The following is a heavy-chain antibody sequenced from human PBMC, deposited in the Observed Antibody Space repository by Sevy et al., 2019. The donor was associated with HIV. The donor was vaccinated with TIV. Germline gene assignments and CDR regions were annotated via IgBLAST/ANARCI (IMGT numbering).Heavy chain of an antibody. J-gene: IGHJ4*02. CDR1: GGSISSGDYY. D-gene: IGHD3-22*01. CDR2: IYYSGSA. V-gene: IGHV4-30-4*01. Sequence: SETLSLTCTVSGGSISSGDYYWSWIRQRPGKGLEWTQYIYYSGSAYYNPSLKSRVTISVDTSKNQFSLKLSSVTAADTAVYYCAGLYYYDSSGYYTLSDYWGQGTLVTVSS. CDR3: AGLYYYDSSGYYTLSDY.